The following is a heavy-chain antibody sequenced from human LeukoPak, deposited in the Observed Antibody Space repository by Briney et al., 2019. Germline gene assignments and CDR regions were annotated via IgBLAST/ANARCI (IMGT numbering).Heavy chain of an antibody. CDR3: ASSHDSSGND. V-gene: IGHV3-7*01. D-gene: IGHD3-22*01. Sequence: GGSLRLSCVASGFGFSSYWMAWVRQAPGKGLEWVANIKYDESHKYYVDSVKGRFTNSRDNAKNSVYLQMNSLRVDDTAVYFCASSHDSSGNDWGQGTMVTVSS. CDR1: GFGFSSYW. J-gene: IGHJ4*02. CDR2: IKYDESHK.